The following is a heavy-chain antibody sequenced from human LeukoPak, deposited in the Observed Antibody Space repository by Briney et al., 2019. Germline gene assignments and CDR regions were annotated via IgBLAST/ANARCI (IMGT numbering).Heavy chain of an antibody. J-gene: IGHJ4*02. Sequence: AETLSLTCTVSGASISSYYWSWIRQPPGKGLEWIGYISYSGSTNYNPSLKSRVTISADTSKNQVSLTLSSVTAADTAVYYCARHPELYFFDYWGQGTLVTVSS. CDR3: ARHPELYFFDY. CDR2: ISYSGST. CDR1: GASISSYY. V-gene: IGHV4-59*08. D-gene: IGHD3-10*01.